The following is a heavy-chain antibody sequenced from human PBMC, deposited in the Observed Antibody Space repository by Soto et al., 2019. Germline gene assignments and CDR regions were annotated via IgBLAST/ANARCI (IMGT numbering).Heavy chain of an antibody. CDR1: GFTFSTYA. CDR2: ISYDGSNK. Sequence: QVQLVESGGGVVQPGRSLRLSCAASGFTFSTYAMHWVRQAPGKGLEWVAVISYDGSNKYYADSVKGRFTISRDNSQTTLYLQMNSLRAEDTAVYYCARQGYNSLFDYWGQGTLVTVSS. D-gene: IGHD5-12*01. J-gene: IGHJ4*02. CDR3: ARQGYNSLFDY. V-gene: IGHV3-30-3*01.